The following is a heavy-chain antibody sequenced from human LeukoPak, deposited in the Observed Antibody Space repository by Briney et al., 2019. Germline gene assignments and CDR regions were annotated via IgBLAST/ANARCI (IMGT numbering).Heavy chain of an antibody. V-gene: IGHV1-69*06. CDR1: GGTFSSYA. J-gene: IGHJ6*03. Sequence: ASVKVSCKASGGTFSSYAISWVRQAPGQGLEWMGGIIPIFGTANYAQKFQGRVTITADKSTSTAYMELSSLRSEDTAVYYCAIRTPPVTTSYYYYMDVWGKGTTVTVSS. CDR3: AIRTPPVTTSYYYYMDV. CDR2: IIPIFGTA. D-gene: IGHD4-17*01.